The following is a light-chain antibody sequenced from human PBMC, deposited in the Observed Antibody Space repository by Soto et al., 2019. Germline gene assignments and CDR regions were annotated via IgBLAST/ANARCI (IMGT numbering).Light chain of an antibody. CDR3: TSYAGGNILV. CDR2: RNN. CDR1: TSNIGSNY. J-gene: IGLJ2*01. Sequence: QSVLTQPPSASGTPGQGVTISCSGSTSNIGSNYVYWYQQLPGTAPKLLIYRNNQRPSGVPDRFSGSKSGTSASLAISGLRSDDEADYYCTSYAGGNILVFGGGTKLTVL. V-gene: IGLV1-47*01.